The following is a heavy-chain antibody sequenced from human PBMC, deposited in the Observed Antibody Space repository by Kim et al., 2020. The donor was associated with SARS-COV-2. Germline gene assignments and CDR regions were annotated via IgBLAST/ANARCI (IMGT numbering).Heavy chain of an antibody. D-gene: IGHD5-18*01. V-gene: IGHV4-39*01. CDR1: GGSISSSSYY. J-gene: IGHJ4*02. CDR3: ARRTDTAMDTSDY. CDR2: IYYSGST. Sequence: SQTLSLTCTVSGGSISSSSYYWGWIRQPPGKGLEWIGSIYYSGSTYYNPSLKSRVTISVDTSKNQFSLKLSSVTAADTAVYYCARRTDTAMDTSDYWGQG.